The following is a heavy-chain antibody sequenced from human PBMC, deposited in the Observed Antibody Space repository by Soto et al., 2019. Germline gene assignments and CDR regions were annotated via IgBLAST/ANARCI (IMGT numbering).Heavy chain of an antibody. V-gene: IGHV1-69*06. J-gene: IGHJ5*02. Sequence: SVKVSCKASGGTFSTYTFSWVRQAPGQGLEWMGRIIPIFDTPYYAQKFQGRVTITADKSTSTVYMELSSLGSDDTAVYFCARGLECRGYCLDKPTWFGPWGQGTLVTVSS. CDR2: IIPIFDTP. CDR3: ARGLECRGYCLDKPTWFGP. CDR1: GGTFSTYT. D-gene: IGHD2-15*01.